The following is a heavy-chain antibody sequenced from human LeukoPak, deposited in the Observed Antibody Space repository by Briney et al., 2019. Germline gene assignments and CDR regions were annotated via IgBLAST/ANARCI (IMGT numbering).Heavy chain of an antibody. CDR3: ARDWCSSTCCYEYWFDP. V-gene: IGHV1-2*02. CDR1: GYTFTGYY. D-gene: IGHD2-2*01. CDR2: INPNSGGT. J-gene: IGHJ5*02. Sequence: ASVKVSCKASGYTFTGYYMHWVRQAPGQGLEWMGWINPNSGGTNYAQKFQGRVTMTRDTSISTAYMELSRLRSDDTAVYYCARDWCSSTCCYEYWFDPWGQGTLVTVSS.